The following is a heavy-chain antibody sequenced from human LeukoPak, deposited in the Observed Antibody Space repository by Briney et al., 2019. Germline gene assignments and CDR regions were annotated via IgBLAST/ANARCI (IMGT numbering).Heavy chain of an antibody. CDR1: GYTFTSYA. J-gene: IGHJ3*02. CDR2: INAGNGNT. V-gene: IGHV1-3*01. Sequence: ASVKVSCKASGYTFTSYAMHWVRQAPGQRLEWMGWINAGNGNTKYSQKFQGRVTITRDTSASTAYMELSSLRSEDTAVYYCARDHYDSSGYYLYASDIWGQGTMVTVSS. CDR3: ARDHYDSSGYYLYASDI. D-gene: IGHD3-22*01.